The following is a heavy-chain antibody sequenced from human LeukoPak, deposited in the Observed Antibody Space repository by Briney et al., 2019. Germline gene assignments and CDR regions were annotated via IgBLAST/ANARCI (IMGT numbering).Heavy chain of an antibody. V-gene: IGHV4-39*01. Sequence: PSETLSPTCNVSGASISSGRNYWGWIRQSPGKGLEWIGSIYYNGNSYYNPSLKSRVSISVDTSKNHISLEVSSLTAADAALYFCARHLSGSAMMHYFDSWGQGTLVTVSS. CDR2: IYYNGNS. D-gene: IGHD5-18*01. J-gene: IGHJ4*02. CDR1: GASISSGRNY. CDR3: ARHLSGSAMMHYFDS.